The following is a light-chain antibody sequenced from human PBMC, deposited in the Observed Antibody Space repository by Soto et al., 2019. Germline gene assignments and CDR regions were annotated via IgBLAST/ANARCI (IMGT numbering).Light chain of an antibody. CDR3: QHYGSSPAWT. CDR1: QSVSSSY. Sequence: EIVLPQSPGTLSLSPGERATLSCRASQSVSSSYLAWYQQKPGQAPRLLIYGAFSRASGIPDRFSGRGSGTHFTLTIGRLEPEDFAIYYCQHYGSSPAWTSGQGTKVDIK. J-gene: IGKJ1*01. V-gene: IGKV3-20*01. CDR2: GAF.